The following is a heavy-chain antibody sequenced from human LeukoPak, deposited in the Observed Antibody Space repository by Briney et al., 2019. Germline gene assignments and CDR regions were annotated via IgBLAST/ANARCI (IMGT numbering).Heavy chain of an antibody. V-gene: IGHV3-74*01. CDR2: INSDGSST. CDR3: ARVATTMVRNALDS. Sequence: GGSLRLSCAASGFTFSNYWMHWVRQAPGKGLVWVSRINSDGSSTSYADSVKGRFTISRDNAKNTLYLEMNSLRAEDTAVYYCARVATTMVRNALDSWGQGTLVTVSS. J-gene: IGHJ5*01. D-gene: IGHD3-10*01. CDR1: GFTFSNYW.